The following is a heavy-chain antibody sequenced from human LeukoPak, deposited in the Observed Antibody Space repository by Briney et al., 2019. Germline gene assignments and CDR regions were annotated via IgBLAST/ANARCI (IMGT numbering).Heavy chain of an antibody. J-gene: IGHJ5*02. CDR3: ARVVESELLWFGELFKAPHNWFDP. D-gene: IGHD3-10*01. V-gene: IGHV1-69*01. CDR2: IIPIFGTA. CDR1: GGTFSSYA. Sequence: SVKVSCKASGGTFSSYAISWVRQAPGQGLEWMGGIIPIFGTANYAQKFQGRVTITADESTSIAYMELSSLRSEDTAVYYCARVVESELLWFGELFKAPHNWFDPWGQGTLVTVSS.